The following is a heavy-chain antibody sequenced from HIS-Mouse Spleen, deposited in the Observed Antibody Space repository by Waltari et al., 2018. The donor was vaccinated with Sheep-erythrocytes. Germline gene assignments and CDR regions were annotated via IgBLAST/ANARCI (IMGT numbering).Heavy chain of an antibody. J-gene: IGHJ5*02. CDR2: INHSGST. Sequence: QVQLQQWGAGLLKPSETLSLPCAVYGGSFSGYYGSWLRQPPGKGLEWIGEINHSGSTNYNPSLKSRVTISVDTSKNQFSLKLSSVTAADTAVYYCARSITMIVVVIKTNWFDPWGQGTLVTVSS. CDR3: ARSITMIVVVIKTNWFDP. CDR1: GGSFSGYY. D-gene: IGHD3-22*01. V-gene: IGHV4-34*01.